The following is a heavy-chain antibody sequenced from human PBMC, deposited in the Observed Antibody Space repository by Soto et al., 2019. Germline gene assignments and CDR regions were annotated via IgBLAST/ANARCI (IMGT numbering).Heavy chain of an antibody. J-gene: IGHJ4*02. CDR2: ISSSSSYI. CDR1: GFTFSYYS. V-gene: IGHV3-21*01. CDR3: ARVYYYDSSGFLI. D-gene: IGHD3-22*01. Sequence: GGSLRLSCAASGFTFSYYSMNWVRQAPGKGLEWVSSISSSSSYIYYADSVKGRFTISRDNAKSSLYLQMNSLRAEDTAVYYCARVYYYDSSGFLIWGQGTLVTVSS.